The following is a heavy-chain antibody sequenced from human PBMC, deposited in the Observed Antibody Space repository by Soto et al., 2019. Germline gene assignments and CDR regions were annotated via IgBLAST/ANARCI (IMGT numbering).Heavy chain of an antibody. J-gene: IGHJ6*02. D-gene: IGHD1-26*01. CDR2: ISAYNGDT. CDR3: ARSSGTYPPSRYYYGLDV. Sequence: QVQLVQSGPEVKKPGASVKVSCKASGYTFTSYGFSWVRQAPGQGLEWMGWISAYNGDTNYPQKFQARVTMTTDTSTSTAYLDLRSLRSDDTAVYYCARSSGTYPPSRYYYGLDVLGQGTTVTVSS. V-gene: IGHV1-18*01. CDR1: GYTFTSYG.